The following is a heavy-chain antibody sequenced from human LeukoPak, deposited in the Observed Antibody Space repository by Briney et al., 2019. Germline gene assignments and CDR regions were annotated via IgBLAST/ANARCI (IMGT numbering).Heavy chain of an antibody. V-gene: IGHV3-23*01. CDR3: AKPPPDSSSWLFDY. CDR2: ISGNGGST. CDR1: GFTFSSHA. D-gene: IGHD6-13*01. J-gene: IGHJ4*02. Sequence: GGSLRLSRAASGFTFSSHALSWVRQAPGKGLEWVTTISGNGGSTYYADSVKGRFTISRDNSKNTLHLQMNSLRAEDTAVYYCAKPPPDSSSWLFDYWGQGTLVTVSS.